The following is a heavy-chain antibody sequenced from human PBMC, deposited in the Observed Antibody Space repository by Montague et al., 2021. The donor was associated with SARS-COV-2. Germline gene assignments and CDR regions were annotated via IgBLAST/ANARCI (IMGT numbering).Heavy chain of an antibody. CDR2: IYYSGST. CDR3: ARQSPVTMIVVVISGRFDY. V-gene: IGHV4-39*01. J-gene: IGHJ4*02. CDR1: GGSIISSSYY. Sequence: SETLSLTCTVSGGSIISSSYYWGWIRQPPGKGLEWIGSIYYSGSTYYNPSLKSRVTISVDTSKNQFSLKLSSVTAADTAVYYCARQSPVTMIVVVISGRFDYWGQGTLVTVSS. D-gene: IGHD3-22*01.